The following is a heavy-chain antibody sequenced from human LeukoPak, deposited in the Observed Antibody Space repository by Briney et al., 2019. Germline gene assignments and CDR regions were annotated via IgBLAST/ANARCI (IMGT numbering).Heavy chain of an antibody. D-gene: IGHD3-3*01. CDR3: VRGITTPDY. V-gene: IGHV3-23*01. Sequence: GGSLRLSCAASGFTFSSYAMTWVRQAPGKGLEWVSGITRGGGTYYADSVKGRFTISRDNSKNTLYLQMSSLRAEDTAVYYCVRGITTPDYWGQGTLVTVSS. CDR1: GFTFSSYA. J-gene: IGHJ4*02. CDR2: ITRGGGT.